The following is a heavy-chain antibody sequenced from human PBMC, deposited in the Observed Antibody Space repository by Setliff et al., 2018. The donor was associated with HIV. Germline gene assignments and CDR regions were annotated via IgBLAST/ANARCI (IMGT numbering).Heavy chain of an antibody. J-gene: IGHJ4*02. D-gene: IGHD1-26*01. Sequence: PSETLSLTCTVSGGSVSSSDYYWGWIRQPPGKGLEWIGSIYYSGSTYFTPSLKSRVTLSVDTSRNYFSLKLSSVTAADTAVYYCARHGLAGATVDYWGQGTLVTVSS. CDR2: IYYSGST. V-gene: IGHV4-39*01. CDR1: GGSVSSSDYY. CDR3: ARHGLAGATVDY.